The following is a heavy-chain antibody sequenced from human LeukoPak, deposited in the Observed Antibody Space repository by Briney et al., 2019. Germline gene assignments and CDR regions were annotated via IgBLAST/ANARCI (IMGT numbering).Heavy chain of an antibody. Sequence: SETLSLTCTVSGGSVSSGGYYWSWIRQHPGKGLEWIGYIYYSGNTFYNPSLKSRVTISADTSENQFSLKLSSVTAAVTAVYYCARRITVAGIFDYWGQGTLVTVSS. CDR1: GGSVSSGGYY. J-gene: IGHJ4*02. CDR3: ARRITVAGIFDY. D-gene: IGHD6-19*01. V-gene: IGHV4-31*03. CDR2: IYYSGNT.